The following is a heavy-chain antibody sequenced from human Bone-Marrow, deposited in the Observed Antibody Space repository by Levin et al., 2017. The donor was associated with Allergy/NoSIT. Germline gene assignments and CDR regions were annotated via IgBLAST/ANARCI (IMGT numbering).Heavy chain of an antibody. CDR2: IYHSGST. D-gene: IGHD5-12*01. V-gene: IGHV4-31*03. Sequence: TSETPSLTCTVSGGSISRGGHYWSWIRQHPGKGLEWIGYIYHSGSTFYNPSLESRVTISADTSKNQFSLKLSSVTAADTAVYYCARDGYGPVEYWGQGTLVNVSS. CDR1: GGSISRGGHY. CDR3: ARDGYGPVEY. J-gene: IGHJ4*02.